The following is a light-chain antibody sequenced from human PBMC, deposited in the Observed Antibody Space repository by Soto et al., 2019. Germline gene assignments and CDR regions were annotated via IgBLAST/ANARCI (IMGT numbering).Light chain of an antibody. V-gene: IGKV3-11*01. CDR2: DAY. CDR1: QSVSSY. CDR3: QQRHMWPIT. Sequence: EILLTQSPATLPLSPGERATLSCRASQSVSSYLAWYQQKPGQAPRLLIYDAYNRATGIPPRFSGSGSGTDFTLTISSLAPEDSEVYYCQQRHMWPITCGQGTRLEIK. J-gene: IGKJ5*01.